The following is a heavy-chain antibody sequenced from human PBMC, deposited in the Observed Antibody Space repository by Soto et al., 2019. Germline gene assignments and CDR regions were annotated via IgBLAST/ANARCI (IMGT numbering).Heavy chain of an antibody. J-gene: IGHJ4*02. CDR1: GFTVSTKY. CDR3: ARDPWAADY. CDR2: IYSGGST. D-gene: IGHD3-16*01. Sequence: GGSLRLSCAASGFTVSTKYMSWVRQAPGKGLEWVSVIYSGGSTFYADSVRGRFTVSRDNSKNTVNLQMNSLRAEDTAVYYCARDPWAADYWGQGTLVTVSS. V-gene: IGHV3-66*01.